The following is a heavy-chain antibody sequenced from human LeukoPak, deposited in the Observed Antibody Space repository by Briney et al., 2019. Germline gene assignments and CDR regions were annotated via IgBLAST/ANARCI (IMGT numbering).Heavy chain of an antibody. CDR2: ISFDGGNE. Sequence: GGSLRLSCAASGFTFSSYGLHWVRQAPGKGLEWVALISFDGGNEYYADSVKGRFTISRDNAKNTLYLQMNSLRTEDTAVYYCAKNDILSPYYYDSSGYLPFDPWGQGTLVTVSS. CDR1: GFTFSSYG. D-gene: IGHD3-22*01. CDR3: AKNDILSPYYYDSSGYLPFDP. J-gene: IGHJ5*02. V-gene: IGHV3-30*18.